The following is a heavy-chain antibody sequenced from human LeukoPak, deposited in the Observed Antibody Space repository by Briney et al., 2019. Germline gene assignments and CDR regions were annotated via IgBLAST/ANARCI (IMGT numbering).Heavy chain of an antibody. D-gene: IGHD5-24*01. CDR3: VVYTGGYRSQF. CDR2: ISDRGDRQ. Sequence: QAGGSLRFSCAASGFTFTNYAMSWVRQAPGKGLEWVSAISDRGDRQYYADSVKGRFTISRDNSMNTLRLQMNSLSVEDTAVYYCVVYTGGYRSQFWGQGTLVTVSS. V-gene: IGHV3-23*01. CDR1: GFTFTNYA. J-gene: IGHJ4*02.